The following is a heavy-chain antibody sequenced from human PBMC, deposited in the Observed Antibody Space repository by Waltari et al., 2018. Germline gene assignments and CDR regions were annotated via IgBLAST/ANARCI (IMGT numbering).Heavy chain of an antibody. Sequence: VQLQESGPGLVKPSETLSLTCAVSGYSISLADYWVWIRQPPGKGREWIGSIYHSGSTYYNPSLKSRVTISVDTSKNQFSLKLSSVTAADTAGYYCARQGVAGTYFDLWGRGTLVTVSS. CDR3: ARQGVAGTYFDL. J-gene: IGHJ2*01. CDR2: IYHSGST. V-gene: IGHV4-38-2*01. D-gene: IGHD6-19*01. CDR1: GYSISLADY.